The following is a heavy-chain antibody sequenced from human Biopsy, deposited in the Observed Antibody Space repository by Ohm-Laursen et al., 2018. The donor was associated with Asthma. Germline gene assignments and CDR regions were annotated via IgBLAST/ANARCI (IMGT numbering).Heavy chain of an antibody. Sequence: SLRLSCTASGFTFSSYGMDWVRQAPGKGLEWVALMSYDGSIKDYADSVKGRFTISRDNSMNTLYLHMNSLRVEDTAVYYCARGSDYSGRSGFDYWGQGTLVSVSS. CDR1: GFTFSSYG. CDR3: ARGSDYSGRSGFDY. V-gene: IGHV3-33*05. J-gene: IGHJ4*01. CDR2: MSYDGSIK. D-gene: IGHD3-10*01.